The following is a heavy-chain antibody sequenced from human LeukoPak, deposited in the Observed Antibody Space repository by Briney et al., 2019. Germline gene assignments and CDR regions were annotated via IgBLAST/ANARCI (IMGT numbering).Heavy chain of an antibody. CDR2: ISGSGGST. V-gene: IGHV3-23*01. Sequence: PGGSLRLSCAASGFTFVGYAVSWVRQAPGKGLEWVSAISGSGGSTYYADSVKGRFTISRDNSKNTLYLQMNSLRAEDTAVYYCAKALSSGSYYIPFDYWGQGTLVTVSS. CDR1: GFTFVGYA. CDR3: AKALSSGSYYIPFDY. J-gene: IGHJ4*02. D-gene: IGHD3-10*01.